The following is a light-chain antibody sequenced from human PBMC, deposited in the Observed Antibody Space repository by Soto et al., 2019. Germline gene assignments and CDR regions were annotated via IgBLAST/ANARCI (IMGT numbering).Light chain of an antibody. CDR3: QQCGTSPWT. V-gene: IGKV3-20*01. J-gene: IGKJ1*01. CDR1: QSVSSSY. Sequence: EIVLTQSPGTLSLSPGDRATLSCRASQSVSSSYLAWYQQKPGQAPRLLIYGASSRASGIPDRFSGSGSGTDFTLTIRRLEPEDSAVYYCQQCGTSPWTFGQGTKVEIK. CDR2: GAS.